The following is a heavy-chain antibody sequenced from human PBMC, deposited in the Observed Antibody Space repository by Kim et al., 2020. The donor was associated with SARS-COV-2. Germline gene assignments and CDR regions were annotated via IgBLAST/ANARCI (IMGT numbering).Heavy chain of an antibody. CDR1: GYTFTSYG. Sequence: ASVKVSCKASGYTFTSYGISWVRRAPGQGLEWMGWISVYNGNTDYAQTLQGRVTMTTDTSTSTAYMELRSLSSDDAAVYYCARGGLTVTHYAMDVWGQGTTVTVSS. CDR3: ARGGLTVTHYAMDV. V-gene: IGHV1-18*01. J-gene: IGHJ6*02. CDR2: ISVYNGNT. D-gene: IGHD4-17*01.